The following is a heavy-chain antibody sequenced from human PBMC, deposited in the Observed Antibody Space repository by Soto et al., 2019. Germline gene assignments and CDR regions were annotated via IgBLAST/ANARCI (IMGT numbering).Heavy chain of an antibody. D-gene: IGHD2-21*02. CDR1: GGTFSSYA. CDR3: ARSIVVVTAADY. Sequence: EASVKVSCKASGGTFSSYAISWVRQAPGQRLEWMGGINPSIGNAKYSQKFQGRVTITRDKSASTAYMELSSLRSEDTAVYYCARSIVVVTAADYWGQGTLVTVSS. J-gene: IGHJ4*02. CDR2: INPSIGNA. V-gene: IGHV1-69*10.